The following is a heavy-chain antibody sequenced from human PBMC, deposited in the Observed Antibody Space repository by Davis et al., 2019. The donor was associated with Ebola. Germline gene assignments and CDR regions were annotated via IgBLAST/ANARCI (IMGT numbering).Heavy chain of an antibody. D-gene: IGHD3-16*01. CDR2: ISYDGSNK. CDR3: ARSRGGAKIGYYGMDV. J-gene: IGHJ6*02. V-gene: IGHV3-30-3*01. CDR1: GFTFSSYA. Sequence: GESLKISCAVSGFTFSSYAMHWVRQAPGKGLEWVAVISYDGSNKYYADSVKGRFTISRDNSKNTLYLQMNSLRAEDTAVYYCARSRGGAKIGYYGMDVWGQGTTVTVSS.